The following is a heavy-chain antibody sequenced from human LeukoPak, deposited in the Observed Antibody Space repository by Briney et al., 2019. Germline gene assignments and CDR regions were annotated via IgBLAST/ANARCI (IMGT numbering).Heavy chain of an antibody. D-gene: IGHD5-18*01. CDR2: ISPNGVST. Sequence: GGSLRLSCAVSGFTFSRYAMHWVRQAPGKGLEYVSAISPNGVSTYYAHSVKGRFTISRDNSKNTLFLQMGSLRAEDMAVYYCARGGGRNTTMVWAFDYWGQGTLVTVSS. CDR3: ARGGGRNTTMVWAFDY. J-gene: IGHJ4*02. CDR1: GFTFSRYA. V-gene: IGHV3-64*01.